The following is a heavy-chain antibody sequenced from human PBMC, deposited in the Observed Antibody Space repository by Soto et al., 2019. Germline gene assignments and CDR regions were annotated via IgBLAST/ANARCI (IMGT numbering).Heavy chain of an antibody. CDR1: GGTFSSYT. Sequence: QVQLVQSGAEVKKPGSSVKVSCKASGGTFSSYTISWVRQAPGQGLEWMGRIIPILGIANYAQKFQGRVTITADKSTSTAYMALSSLRSEDTAVYYCARGRQNPPHFDYWGQGTLVTVSS. V-gene: IGHV1-69*02. J-gene: IGHJ4*02. CDR2: IIPILGIA. D-gene: IGHD1-1*01. CDR3: ARGRQNPPHFDY.